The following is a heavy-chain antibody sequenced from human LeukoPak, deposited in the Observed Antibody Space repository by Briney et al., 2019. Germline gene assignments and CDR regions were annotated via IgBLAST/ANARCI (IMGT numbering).Heavy chain of an antibody. CDR1: GFTFSSYG. J-gene: IGHJ4*02. CDR3: AKPPEVGATVGYFDY. Sequence: PGGSLRLSSAASGFTFSSYGMHWVRQAPGKGLEWVALISFDGSNQYYADSVKGRFTISRDNSKNTLYLQMNSLRAEDTAVYYCAKPPEVGATVGYFDYWGQGTLVTVSS. V-gene: IGHV3-30*18. D-gene: IGHD1-26*01. CDR2: ISFDGSNQ.